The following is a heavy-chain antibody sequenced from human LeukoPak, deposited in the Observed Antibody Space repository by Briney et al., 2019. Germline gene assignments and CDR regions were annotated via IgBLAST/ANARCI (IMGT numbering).Heavy chain of an antibody. Sequence: PSETLPLTCTVCGGSISSYHWRWIPHPRGKALVYIGYLYSSGSTNYNPSLKRRVTISVDTSKNQFSLKLSSVTAADTAVYYCARHWIETTKTYSYWFDPWGQGTLFTVSS. J-gene: IGHJ5*02. CDR2: LYSSGST. CDR1: GGSISSYH. D-gene: IGHD1-1*01. CDR3: ARHWIETTKTYSYWFDP. V-gene: IGHV4-59*08.